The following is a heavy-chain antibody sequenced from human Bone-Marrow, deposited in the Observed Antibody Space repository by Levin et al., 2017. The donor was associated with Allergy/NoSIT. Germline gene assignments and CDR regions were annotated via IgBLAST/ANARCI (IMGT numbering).Heavy chain of an antibody. Sequence: SETLSLTCGVSGDPIRSGNYYWSWIRQPPGKGLEWIGYLHNAGSTFYNPSLKSRVSISVDTSKNQFSLKLSSVTATDTAVYYCARVSSVWSNLDYWGQGNLVTVSS. J-gene: IGHJ4*02. V-gene: IGHV4-61*01. CDR2: LHNAGST. D-gene: IGHD6-19*01. CDR3: ARVSSVWSNLDY. CDR1: GDPIRSGNYY.